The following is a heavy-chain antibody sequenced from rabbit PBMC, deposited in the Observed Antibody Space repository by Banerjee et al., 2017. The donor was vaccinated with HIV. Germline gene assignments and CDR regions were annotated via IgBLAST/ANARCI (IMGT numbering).Heavy chain of an antibody. J-gene: IGHJ2*01. D-gene: IGHD1-1*01. CDR2: IGAGSSGNT. V-gene: IGHV1S45*01. CDR3: ARNYVNAFDP. CDR1: GFDFSSYG. Sequence: QEQLVESGGGLVQPGGSLKLSCKASGFDFSSYGVSWVRQAPGKGLEWIACIGAGSSGNTYYASWAKGRFTISRTWSTTVTLQMTSLTAADTATYFCARNYVNAFDPWGPGTLVTVS.